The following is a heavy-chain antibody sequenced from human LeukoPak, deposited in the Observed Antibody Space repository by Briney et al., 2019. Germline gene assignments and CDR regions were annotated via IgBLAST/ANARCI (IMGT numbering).Heavy chain of an antibody. CDR1: GFTFSSYG. J-gene: IGHJ4*02. CDR3: AKGSGRGYSYGLEY. V-gene: IGHV3-23*01. D-gene: IGHD5-18*01. Sequence: GGSLRLSCVASGFTFSSYGMTWVRQAPGKGAEWVSVISSSAGSTYYADSVKDRFTISRDNSKNTLYLQMNSLRAEDTAVYYCAKGSGRGYSYGLEYWGQGTLVTVSS. CDR2: ISSSAGST.